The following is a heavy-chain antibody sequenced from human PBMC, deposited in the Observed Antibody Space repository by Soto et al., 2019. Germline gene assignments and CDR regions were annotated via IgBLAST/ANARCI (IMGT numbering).Heavy chain of an antibody. D-gene: IGHD2-2*01. CDR2: ISYDGSNK. CDR3: AKEKDIVVVPAAINWFDP. CDR1: GFTFSSYG. Sequence: PLGSLRLSCAASGFTFSSYGMHWVRQAPGKGLEWVAVISYDGSNKYYADSVKGRFTISRDNSKNTLYLQMNSLRAEDTAVYYCAKEKDIVVVPAAINWFDPWGQGTLVTVSS. V-gene: IGHV3-30*18. J-gene: IGHJ5*02.